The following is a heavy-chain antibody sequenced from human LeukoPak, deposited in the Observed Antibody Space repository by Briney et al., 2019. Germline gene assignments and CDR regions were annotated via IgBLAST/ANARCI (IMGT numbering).Heavy chain of an antibody. CDR2: ISSSGTTI. D-gene: IGHD3-16*02. CDR1: GFTFSSYE. CDR3: ARVRYQTADY. J-gene: IGHJ4*02. V-gene: IGHV3-48*03. Sequence: GGSLRLSCAASGFTFSSYEMNWVRQAPGKGLEWVSYISSSGTTIHYADSVKGRFTISRDNAKNSVYLQMNSLRVEDTAVYYCARVRYQTADYWGQGTLVTVSS.